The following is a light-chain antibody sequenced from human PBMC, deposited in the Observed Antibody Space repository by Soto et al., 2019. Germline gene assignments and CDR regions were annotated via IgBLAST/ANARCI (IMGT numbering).Light chain of an antibody. CDR3: SSYTGGNPSYV. CDR2: EVT. V-gene: IGLV2-8*01. CDR1: SSDVGGYDY. J-gene: IGLJ1*01. Sequence: QSVLTQPPSASGSPRQSVTISCTGTSSDVGGYDYVSWYQQHPGKAPKLMIYEVTIRPSGVSDRFSGSKSGNTASLTVSGLQAEDEADYYCSSYTGGNPSYVFGTGTKVTVL.